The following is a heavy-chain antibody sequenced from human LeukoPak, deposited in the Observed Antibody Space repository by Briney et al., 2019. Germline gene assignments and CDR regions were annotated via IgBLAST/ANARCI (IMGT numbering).Heavy chain of an antibody. Sequence: SETLSLTCAVYGGSFSGYYWSWIRQPPGKGLEWIGEINHSGSTNYNPSLKSRVTISVDTSKNQFSLKLSSVTAADTAVYYCARGPGYSSSWYPDYFDYWAREPWSPSPQ. V-gene: IGHV4-34*01. CDR3: ARGPGYSSSWYPDYFDY. J-gene: IGHJ4*02. D-gene: IGHD6-13*01. CDR2: INHSGST. CDR1: GGSFSGYY.